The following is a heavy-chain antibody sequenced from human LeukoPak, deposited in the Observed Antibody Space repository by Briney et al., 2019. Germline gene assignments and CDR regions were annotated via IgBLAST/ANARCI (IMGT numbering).Heavy chain of an antibody. CDR2: IYPGDSDT. CDR3: ASRAYYYDSSGYYDDAFDI. D-gene: IGHD3-22*01. CDR1: GYSFTSYW. Sequence: GESLKISCKGSGYSFTSYWIGWVRQMPGKGLEWMGIIYPGDSDTRYSPSFQGQVTISADKSISTAYLQWSSLKASDTAMYYCASRAYYYDSSGYYDDAFDIWGQGTMVTVSS. J-gene: IGHJ3*02. V-gene: IGHV5-51*01.